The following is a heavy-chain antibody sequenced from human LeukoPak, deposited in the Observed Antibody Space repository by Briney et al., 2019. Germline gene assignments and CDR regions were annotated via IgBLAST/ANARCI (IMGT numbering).Heavy chain of an antibody. V-gene: IGHV3-74*01. Sequence: GGSLRLSCAASGFTFDDYAMHWVRQAPGKGLVWVSRINSDGSSTSYADSVKGRFTISRDNAKNTLYLQMNSLRAEDTAVYYCARETYYDSYFDYWGQGTLVTVSS. CDR1: GFTFDDYA. CDR2: INSDGSST. D-gene: IGHD3-3*01. CDR3: ARETYYDSYFDY. J-gene: IGHJ4*02.